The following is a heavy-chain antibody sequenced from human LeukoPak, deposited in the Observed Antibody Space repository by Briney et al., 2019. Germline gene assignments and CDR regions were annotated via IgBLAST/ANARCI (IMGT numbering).Heavy chain of an antibody. V-gene: IGHV4-38-2*02. J-gene: IGHJ4*02. CDR1: GYSISSGYY. CDR2: IYHSGST. Sequence: PSETLSLTCNVSGYSISSGYYWAWIRQSPGKGLEWIGSIYHSGSTNYNPSLKSRVTISVDTSKNQFSLKLSSVTAADTAVYYCARARDGYNLRSFDYWGQGTLVTVSS. CDR3: ARARDGYNLRSFDY. D-gene: IGHD5-24*01.